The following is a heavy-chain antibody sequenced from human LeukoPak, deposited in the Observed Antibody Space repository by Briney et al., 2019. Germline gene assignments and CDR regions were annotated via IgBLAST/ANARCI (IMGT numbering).Heavy chain of an antibody. Sequence: GGSLRLSCAASGFTFSSYSMNWVRQAPGKGLEWVSSISSSSSYIYYADSVKGRFTISRDNAKNSLYLQMNSLRAEDTAVYYCARSYIAMAHDAFDIWGQGTMVTVSS. D-gene: IGHD5-18*01. CDR1: GFTFSSYS. CDR3: ARSYIAMAHDAFDI. V-gene: IGHV3-21*01. CDR2: ISSSSSYI. J-gene: IGHJ3*02.